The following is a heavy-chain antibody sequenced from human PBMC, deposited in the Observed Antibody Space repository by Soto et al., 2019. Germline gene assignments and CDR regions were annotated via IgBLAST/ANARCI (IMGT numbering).Heavy chain of an antibody. V-gene: IGHV4-59*01. D-gene: IGHD1-1*01. Sequence: TLVTLSLTWTVAGGSFSSCYWRWLRQPPRKGLEWIGYIYYSGSTNYNPSLKSRVTISVDTSKNQFSLKLSSVTAADTAVYYCARYNWNDGAFDIWGPGTMVTVSS. J-gene: IGHJ3*02. CDR2: IYYSGST. CDR3: ARYNWNDGAFDI. CDR1: GGSFSSCY.